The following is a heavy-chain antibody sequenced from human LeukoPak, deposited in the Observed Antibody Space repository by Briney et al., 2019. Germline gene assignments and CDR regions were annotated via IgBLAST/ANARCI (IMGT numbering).Heavy chain of an antibody. CDR2: MNPNSGNT. CDR1: GYTFTSYA. D-gene: IGHD3-10*01. CDR3: ARVFVEYYYGSGSYLGYYYYMDV. J-gene: IGHJ6*03. Sequence: ASVKVSCKASGYTFTSYAMNWVRQATGQGLEWMGWMNPNSGNTGYAQKFQGRVTITRNTSISTAYMELSSLRSEDTAVYYCARVFVEYYYGSGSYLGYYYYMDVWGKGTTVTVSS. V-gene: IGHV1-8*03.